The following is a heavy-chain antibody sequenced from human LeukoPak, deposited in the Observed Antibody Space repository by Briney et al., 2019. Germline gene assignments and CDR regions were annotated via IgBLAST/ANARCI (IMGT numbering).Heavy chain of an antibody. CDR3: ARDTYSIAE. V-gene: IGHV3-74*01. Sequence: GGSLRLSCAASGFTFSNYWMHWVRQAPGKGLVWVSLIHSDGGTTNYADSVKGRFNISRDNAKNTLYLQMNSLRVEDTAVYYCARDTYSIAEWGQGTLVTVSS. CDR1: GFTFSNYW. J-gene: IGHJ4*02. CDR2: IHSDGGTT. D-gene: IGHD1-26*01.